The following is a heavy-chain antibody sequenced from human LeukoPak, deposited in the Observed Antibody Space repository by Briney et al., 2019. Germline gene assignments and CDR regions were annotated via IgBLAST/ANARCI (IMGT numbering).Heavy chain of an antibody. D-gene: IGHD3-3*01. J-gene: IGHJ6*03. CDR1: GFTFGDFA. CDR2: IRSKAYGGTT. V-gene: IGHV3-49*04. CDR3: TRGGSRFLEWLSWSDYYYMDV. Sequence: GGSLRLSCTASGFTFGDFAMSWVRQAPGKGLEWVGFIRSKAYGGTTEYAASVKGRFTISRDDSKSIAHLQMNSLKTEDTAVYYCTRGGSRFLEWLSWSDYYYMDVWGKGTTVTVSS.